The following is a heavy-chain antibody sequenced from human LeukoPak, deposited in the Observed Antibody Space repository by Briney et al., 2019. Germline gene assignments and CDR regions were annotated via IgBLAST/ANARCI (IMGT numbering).Heavy chain of an antibody. V-gene: IGHV1-69*13. D-gene: IGHD2-2*01. Sequence: ASVKVSCKASGGTFSSYAISWVRQAPGQGLEWMGGIIPIFGTANYAQKFQGRVTITADESTSTAYMELSSLRSEDTAVYYCARDREGYQLLSGAPSFDYWGQGTLVTVSS. CDR3: ARDREGYQLLSGAPSFDY. CDR2: IIPIFGTA. J-gene: IGHJ4*02. CDR1: GGTFSSYA.